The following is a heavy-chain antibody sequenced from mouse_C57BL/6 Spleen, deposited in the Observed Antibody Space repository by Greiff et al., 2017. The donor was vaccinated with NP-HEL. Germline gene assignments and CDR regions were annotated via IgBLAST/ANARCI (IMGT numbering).Heavy chain of an antibody. V-gene: IGHV1-53*01. CDR1: GYTFTSYW. D-gene: IGHD1-1*01. Sequence: QVQLQQPGTELVKPGASVKLSCKASGYTFTSYWMHWVKQRPGQGLEWIGNINPSNGGTNYNEKFKSKATLTVDKSSSTAYMQLSSLTSEDSAVYYCAREGNYNGSSYWYFDVWGTGTTVTVSS. J-gene: IGHJ1*03. CDR3: AREGNYNGSSYWYFDV. CDR2: INPSNGGT.